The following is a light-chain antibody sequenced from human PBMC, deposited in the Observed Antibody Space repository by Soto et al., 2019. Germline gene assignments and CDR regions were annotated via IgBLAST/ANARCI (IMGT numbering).Light chain of an antibody. CDR3: YSAADNIGV. V-gene: IGLV3-27*01. CDR2: KDS. CDR1: VLGKKY. J-gene: IGLJ3*02. Sequence: SYELTQPSSVSVSPGQTARITCSGDVLGKKYARWVQQKPGQAPVVVIDKDSERPSGISERFSGFSSGTTVTLTISGAQVEDEADYYCYSAADNIGVFGGGTKLTVL.